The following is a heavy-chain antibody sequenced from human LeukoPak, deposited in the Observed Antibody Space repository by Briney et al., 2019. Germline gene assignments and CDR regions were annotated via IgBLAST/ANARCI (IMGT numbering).Heavy chain of an antibody. V-gene: IGHV4-59*12. D-gene: IGHD5-12*01. Sequence: SETLSLTCTVSGGSISSYYWSWIRQPPGKGLEWIGYIYYSGSTYYNPSLRSRVTILRDTSKNQFSLRVSSFTAADTAVYYCARGRKIGGYDGFDPWGQGTLVTVSS. CDR1: GGSISSYY. J-gene: IGHJ5*02. CDR3: ARGRKIGGYDGFDP. CDR2: IYYSGST.